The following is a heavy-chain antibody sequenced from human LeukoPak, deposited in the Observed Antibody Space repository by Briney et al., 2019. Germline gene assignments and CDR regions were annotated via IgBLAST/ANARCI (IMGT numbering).Heavy chain of an antibody. V-gene: IGHV4-4*07. D-gene: IGHD2-2*01. J-gene: IGHJ4*02. CDR1: GASISNYY. Sequence: SETLSLTCTVSGASISNYYWSWIRQPAGKGLEWIGRIYTSGSTNSNPSLKSRVTMSVDTSKAQFSLILSSVTAADTAVYYCARESSPGYCSSTSCPFDYWGQGTLVIVSS. CDR2: IYTSGST. CDR3: ARESSPGYCSSTSCPFDY.